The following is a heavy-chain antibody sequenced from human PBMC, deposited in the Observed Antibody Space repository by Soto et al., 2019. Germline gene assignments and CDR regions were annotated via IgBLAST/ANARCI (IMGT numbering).Heavy chain of an antibody. D-gene: IGHD2-2*01. CDR2: ISHDGNNK. CDR3: ARDYRTSSGGYYFYGLDV. J-gene: IGHJ6*02. CDR1: GFTFSSYA. Sequence: QVQLVESGGGVVQPGGSLRLSCAASGFTFSSYAMHWVRQAPGKGLEWVTTISHDGNNKFYADSVKGRFIVSRDNSRTTLFLQMNILRPEDTGIYYCARDYRTSSGGYYFYGLDVWGQGPTVTVSS. V-gene: IGHV3-30-3*01.